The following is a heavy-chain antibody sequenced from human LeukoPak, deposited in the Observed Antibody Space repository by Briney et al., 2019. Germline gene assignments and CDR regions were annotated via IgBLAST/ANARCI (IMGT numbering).Heavy chain of an antibody. J-gene: IGHJ6*03. D-gene: IGHD3-10*01. CDR2: INTNTGNP. Sequence: ASVKVSCKASGYTFTSYAMNWVRQAPGQGLEWMGWINTNTGNPTYAQGFTGRFVFSLDTSVSTAYLQISSLKAEDAAVYYCARGGGGITMVRGVINDNYYMDVWGKGTTVTVSS. V-gene: IGHV7-4-1*02. CDR3: ARGGGGITMVRGVINDNYYMDV. CDR1: GYTFTSYA.